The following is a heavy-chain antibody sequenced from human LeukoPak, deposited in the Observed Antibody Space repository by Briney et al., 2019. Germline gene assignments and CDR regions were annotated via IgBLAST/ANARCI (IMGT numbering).Heavy chain of an antibody. Sequence: GGSLRLSCAASGFTFSSYGMHWVRQAPGKGLEWVAVISYDGTKKYYVDSVKGRFTISRDNSKNTLYLQMNSLRAEDTAVYYCAREDDSGTYYSFGMDVWGQGTTVTASS. CDR2: ISYDGTKK. V-gene: IGHV3-30*12. J-gene: IGHJ6*02. D-gene: IGHD3-22*01. CDR1: GFTFSSYG. CDR3: AREDDSGTYYSFGMDV.